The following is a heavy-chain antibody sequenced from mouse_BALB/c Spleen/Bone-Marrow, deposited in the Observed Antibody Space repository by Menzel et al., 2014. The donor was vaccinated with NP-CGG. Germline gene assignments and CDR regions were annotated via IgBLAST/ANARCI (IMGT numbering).Heavy chain of an antibody. CDR1: GFTFSSYA. Sequence: EVKLMESGGGLVKPGGSLKLSCAASGFTFSSYAMSWVRQTPEKRLEWVVSISSGGSTYYPDSVKGRFTISRDNARNILYLQMSSLRSEDTAMYYCARGREVRRGAWFAYWGQGTLVTVSA. J-gene: IGHJ3*01. CDR3: ARGREVRRGAWFAY. CDR2: ISSGGST. D-gene: IGHD2-14*01. V-gene: IGHV5-6-5*01.